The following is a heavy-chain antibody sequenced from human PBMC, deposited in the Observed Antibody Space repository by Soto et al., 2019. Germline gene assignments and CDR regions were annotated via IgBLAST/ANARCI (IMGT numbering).Heavy chain of an antibody. D-gene: IGHD2-2*01. CDR3: ERHHQYHGY. V-gene: IGHV3-11*01. CDR1: GLTFGDDY. CDR2: ISPAGYTM. Sequence: QVQLVESGGGLVEPGGSLRLSCAASGLTFGDDYMSWIRQAPGKGLEWVSYISPAGYTMYYADSAKGRFTISRDNAKSSLYLQMNFLRAEDTAVYYCERHHQYHGYWGQGTLVTVSS. J-gene: IGHJ4*02.